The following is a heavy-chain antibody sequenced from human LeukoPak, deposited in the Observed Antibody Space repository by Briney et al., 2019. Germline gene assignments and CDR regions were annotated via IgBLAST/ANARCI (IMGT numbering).Heavy chain of an antibody. J-gene: IGHJ4*02. V-gene: IGHV3-23*01. CDR1: GFTFSSYV. D-gene: IGHD2-15*01. CDR2: ISGSGGST. CDR3: AKGHRYCTSGNCNSAVDY. Sequence: GGSLRLSCAASGFTFSSYVMSWVRQAPGKGLEWLSGISGSGGSTYYAGSVKGRFTISRDNSKNTLYLQMNSLGAEDTAVYYCAKGHRYCTSGNCNSAVDYWGQGTLVTVSS.